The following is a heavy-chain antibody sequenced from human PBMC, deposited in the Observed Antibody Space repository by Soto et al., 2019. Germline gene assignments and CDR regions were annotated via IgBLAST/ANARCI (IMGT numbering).Heavy chain of an antibody. V-gene: IGHV3-48*03. CDR1: GFTFSSYE. CDR3: ARVKYYDSSGYSV. J-gene: IGHJ4*02. CDR2: ISSSGSTI. D-gene: IGHD3-22*01. Sequence: EVQLVESGGGLVQPGGSLRLSCAASGFTFSSYEMNWVRQAPGKGLEWVSYISSSGSTIYYADSVKGRFTISRDNAKNSLYLQMNSLRAEDTAVYYCARVKYYDSSGYSVWGQGTLVTVSS.